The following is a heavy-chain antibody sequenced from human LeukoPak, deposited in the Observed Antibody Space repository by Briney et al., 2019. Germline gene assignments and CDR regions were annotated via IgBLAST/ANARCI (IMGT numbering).Heavy chain of an antibody. J-gene: IGHJ4*02. V-gene: IGHV3-74*01. CDR3: ARVRGGN. CDR1: GFTFSDFW. Sequence: PGGSLRLSCAASGFTFSDFWMYWVRQAPGKGLVWISNINVYGTTAYADSVKGRFTIPRDNAKNILYLQMNSLRAEDTAVYYCARVRGGNWGRGTLVTVSS. CDR2: INVYGTT. D-gene: IGHD3-16*01.